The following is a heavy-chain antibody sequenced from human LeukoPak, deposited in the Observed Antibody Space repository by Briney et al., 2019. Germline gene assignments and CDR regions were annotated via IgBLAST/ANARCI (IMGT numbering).Heavy chain of an antibody. CDR2: ISGSGGST. CDR1: GFTFSSYA. D-gene: IGHD5-18*01. CDR3: AKSSRGYSYGWDY. J-gene: IGHJ4*02. Sequence: GGSLRLSCAASGFTFSSYAMSWVRQAPGKGLEWVSAISGSGGSTYYADSVKGRFTISRDNSKNTLYLQMNSQRAEDTAVYYCAKSSRGYSYGWDYWGQGTLVTVSS. V-gene: IGHV3-23*01.